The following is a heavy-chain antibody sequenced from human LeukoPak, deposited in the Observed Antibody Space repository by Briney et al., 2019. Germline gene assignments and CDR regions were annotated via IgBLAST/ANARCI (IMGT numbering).Heavy chain of an antibody. CDR3: AKVPPYSSGWNDY. V-gene: IGHV3-23*01. J-gene: IGHJ4*02. Sequence: PGGSLRLSCAASGFTFSSYAMSWVRQAPGMGLEWVSVISGSGGSTYYADSVKGRFTISRDNSKDTLYLQMNSLRAEDTAVYYCAKVPPYSSGWNDYWGQGTLVTVSS. D-gene: IGHD6-19*01. CDR1: GFTFSSYA. CDR2: ISGSGGST.